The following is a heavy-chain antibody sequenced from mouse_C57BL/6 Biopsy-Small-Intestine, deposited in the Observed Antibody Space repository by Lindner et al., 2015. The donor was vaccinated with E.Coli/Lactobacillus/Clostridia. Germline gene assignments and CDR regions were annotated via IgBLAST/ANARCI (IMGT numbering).Heavy chain of an antibody. J-gene: IGHJ3*01. V-gene: IGHV5-17*01. CDR2: ISSGSSTI. CDR1: GFTFSDYG. CDR3: ASNWDGFAY. D-gene: IGHD4-1*02. Sequence: EVQLQESGGGLVKPGGSLKLSCAASGFTFSDYGMHWVRQAPEKGLEWVAYISSGSSTIYDADTVKGRFTISRDNAKNTLFLQMTSLRSEDTAMYYCASNWDGFAYWGQGTLVTVSA.